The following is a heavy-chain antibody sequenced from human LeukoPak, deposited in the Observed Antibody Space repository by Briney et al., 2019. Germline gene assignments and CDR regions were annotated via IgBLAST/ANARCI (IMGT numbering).Heavy chain of an antibody. J-gene: IGHJ4*02. D-gene: IGHD1-26*01. V-gene: IGHV3-9*01. CDR2: ITWNSARI. CDR1: GFIFDDNA. Sequence: GGSLRLSCAASGFIFDDNAMHWVRQAPGKGLEWVSSITWNSARIGYADSVKGRFTISRDNAKNSLYLQMNSLRAEDTAVYYCAKYPPSAVGATASFWGQGTLVTVSS. CDR3: AKYPPSAVGATASF.